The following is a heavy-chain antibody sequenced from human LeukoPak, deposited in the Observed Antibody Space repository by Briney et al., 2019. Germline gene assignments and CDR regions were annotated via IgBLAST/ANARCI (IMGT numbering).Heavy chain of an antibody. CDR2: IYPGDSDT. CDR1: GSSFTSYW. CDR3: ARLGYDSSGYYRGNFDY. V-gene: IGHV5-51*01. D-gene: IGHD3-22*01. Sequence: GESLKISCQGSGSSFTSYWIGWVRPMPGKGLEWMGIIYPGDSDTRYSPSFQGQVTISADKSISTAYLQWSSLKASDTAMYYCARLGYDSSGYYRGNFDYWGQGTLVTVSS. J-gene: IGHJ4*02.